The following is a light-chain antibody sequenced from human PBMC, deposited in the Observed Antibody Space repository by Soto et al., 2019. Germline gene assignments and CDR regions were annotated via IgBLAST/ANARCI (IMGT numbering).Light chain of an antibody. V-gene: IGKV1-5*01. CDR2: DSS. CDR3: QQYNSYSPWT. J-gene: IGKJ1*01. Sequence: DIQMTQSPSTLFASVGDRVTITCRASQSVRNWLAWYQQKPGRAPQLLIYDSSTLEPGVPSRFRGSGSGTEFTLTISSLQPDDFATYYCQQYNSYSPWTFGQGTKVDIK. CDR1: QSVRNW.